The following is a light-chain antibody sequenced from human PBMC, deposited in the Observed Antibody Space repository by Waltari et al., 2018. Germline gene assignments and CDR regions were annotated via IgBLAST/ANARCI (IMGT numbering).Light chain of an antibody. Sequence: DIVMTQSPDYLAVSLGERATIHCKSSQTLLYSSNNKNYLAWYQQKPGQPPKLLIYWASARESGVPDRFSGSGSGTDFTLTISSLQAEDVAVYYCQQYYSTPPTFGQGTRLEIK. V-gene: IGKV4-1*01. J-gene: IGKJ5*01. CDR1: QTLLYSSNNKNY. CDR3: QQYYSTPPT. CDR2: WAS.